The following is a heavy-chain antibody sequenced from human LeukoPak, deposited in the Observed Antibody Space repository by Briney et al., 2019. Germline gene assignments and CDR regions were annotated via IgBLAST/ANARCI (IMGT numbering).Heavy chain of an antibody. CDR3: AKDIRHDYGEARGFDY. J-gene: IGHJ4*02. Sequence: GRSLRLSCAASGFTFDDYAMHWVRQAPGKGLEWVSGISWNSGSIGYADSVKGRFTISRDNAKNSLSPQMNSLRAEDTALYYCAKDIRHDYGEARGFDYWGQGTLVTVSS. V-gene: IGHV3-9*01. CDR1: GFTFDDYA. CDR2: ISWNSGSI. D-gene: IGHD4-17*01.